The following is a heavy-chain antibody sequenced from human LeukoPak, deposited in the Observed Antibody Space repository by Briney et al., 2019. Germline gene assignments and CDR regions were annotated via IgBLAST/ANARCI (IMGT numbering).Heavy chain of an antibody. CDR1: GFTFSSYA. J-gene: IGHJ4*02. V-gene: IGHV3-23*01. Sequence: GGSLRLSCAASGFTFSSYAMSWVRQAPGKGLEWVSAISGSGGSTYYADSVKGRFTISRDNSKNTLYLQMNSLRAEDTAVYYCAKDLQLRFLEWFPPVFDYWGQRTLVAVSS. D-gene: IGHD3-3*01. CDR3: AKDLQLRFLEWFPPVFDY. CDR2: ISGSGGST.